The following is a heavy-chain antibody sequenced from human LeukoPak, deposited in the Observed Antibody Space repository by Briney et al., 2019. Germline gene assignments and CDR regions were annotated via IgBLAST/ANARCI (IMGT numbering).Heavy chain of an antibody. J-gene: IGHJ5*02. V-gene: IGHV1-2*02. CDR2: INPNSGGT. CDR1: GYTFTGYY. CDR3: AKSMTLRNWFDP. D-gene: IGHD2-21*01. Sequence: ASVRVSCKASGYTFTGYYMHWVRQAPGQGLEWMGWINPNSGGTNYAQKFQGRVTMTRDTSISTAYMELSRLRSDDTAVYYCAKSMTLRNWFDPWGQGTLVTVSS.